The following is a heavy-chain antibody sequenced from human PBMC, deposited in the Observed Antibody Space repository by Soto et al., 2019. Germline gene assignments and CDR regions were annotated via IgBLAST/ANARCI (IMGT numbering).Heavy chain of an antibody. CDR2: INPNSGGT. V-gene: IGHV1-2*02. Sequence: GASVKVSCKASGYTFTGYYMHWVRQAPGQGLEWMGWINPNSGGTNYAQKLQGRFTMTSDSASNTAYMELRSLTPDDTAVYYCARGGQKNVYTSIGPWGQGTLVTVSS. CDR1: GYTFTGYY. D-gene: IGHD1-1*01. J-gene: IGHJ5*02. CDR3: ARGGQKNVYTSIGP.